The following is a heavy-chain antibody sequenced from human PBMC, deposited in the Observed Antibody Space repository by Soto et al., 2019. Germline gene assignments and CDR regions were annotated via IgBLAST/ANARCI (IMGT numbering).Heavy chain of an antibody. D-gene: IGHD3-3*01. Sequence: QPGGSLRLSCAASGLTFSSYGMHWVRQAPGKGLEWVAVISSDGSNKYYADSVKGRFTISRDFSKNTLYLQMNSLRAEDTAVYYCAKDQAKSNYEDKGYYGMDVWGQGTTVTVSS. CDR3: AKDQAKSNYEDKGYYGMDV. CDR1: GLTFSSYG. J-gene: IGHJ6*02. V-gene: IGHV3-30*18. CDR2: ISSDGSNK.